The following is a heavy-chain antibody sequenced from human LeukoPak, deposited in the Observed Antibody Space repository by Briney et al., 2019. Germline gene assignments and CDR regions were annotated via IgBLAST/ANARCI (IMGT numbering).Heavy chain of an antibody. CDR1: GYTFIDYS. CDR2: INPNNGDT. CDR3: ATHCSGAACFDY. J-gene: IGHJ4*02. V-gene: IGHV1-2*02. D-gene: IGHD2-15*01. Sequence: ASVKVSCKASGYTFIDYSIHWVRQAPGQGLEWMGEINPNNGDTNFAPEFQGRVTMTGDTSITTAFMELSSLRYADTAIYYCATHCSGAACFDYWGQGTLVTVSS.